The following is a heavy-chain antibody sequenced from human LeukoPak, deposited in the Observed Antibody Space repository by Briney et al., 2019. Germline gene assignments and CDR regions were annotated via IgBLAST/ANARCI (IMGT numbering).Heavy chain of an antibody. J-gene: IGHJ2*01. CDR1: GYTFTSYG. D-gene: IGHD4-17*01. V-gene: IGHV1-18*01. Sequence: ASVKVSCKASGYTFTSYGISWVRQAPGQGLEWMGWISAYNGNTNYAQKLQGRVTMTTDTSTSTAYMELRSLRSDDTAVYYCARVNARDYGDHWYFDLWGRGTLVTVSS. CDR3: ARVNARDYGDHWYFDL. CDR2: ISAYNGNT.